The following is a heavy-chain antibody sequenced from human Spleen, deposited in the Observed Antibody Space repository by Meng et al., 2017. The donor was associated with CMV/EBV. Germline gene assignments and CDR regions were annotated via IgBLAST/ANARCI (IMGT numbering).Heavy chain of an antibody. CDR1: EFTFSNYA. CDR3: ARVGNSGYDFQSISVYYYYYGMDV. J-gene: IGHJ6*02. D-gene: IGHD5-12*01. Sequence: GESLKISCAASEFTFSNYAMHWVRQAPGKGLEWVAIISYDGGNKYYADSVKGRFTISRDNSKNTLYLQMNSLRVEDTAVYYCARVGNSGYDFQSISVYYYYYGMDVWGQGTTVTVSS. V-gene: IGHV3-30-3*01. CDR2: ISYDGGNK.